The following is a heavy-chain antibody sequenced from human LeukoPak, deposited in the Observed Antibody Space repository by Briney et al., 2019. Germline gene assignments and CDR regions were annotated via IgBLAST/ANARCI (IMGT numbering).Heavy chain of an antibody. V-gene: IGHV1-2*04. CDR3: ARAAAGTELDY. CDR2: INPNSGGT. J-gene: IGHJ4*02. Sequence: ASVKVSCKASGYTFTGYYMHWVRQAPGQGLEWMEWINPNSGGTNYAQKFQGWVTMTRDTSISTAYMELSRLRSDDTAVYYCARAAAGTELDYWGQGTLITASS. CDR1: GYTFTGYY. D-gene: IGHD6-13*01.